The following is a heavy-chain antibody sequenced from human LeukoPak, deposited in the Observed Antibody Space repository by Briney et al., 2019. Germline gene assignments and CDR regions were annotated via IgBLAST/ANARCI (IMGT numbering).Heavy chain of an antibody. CDR2: INHSGST. CDR1: GVSFSGYY. J-gene: IGHJ4*02. Sequence: PSETLSLTCAVYGVSFSGYYWSWIRQPPGKGLEWIGEINHSGSTNYNPSLKSRVTISVDTSKNQFSLKLSSVTAADTAVYYCARANKYSSSWYDFDYWGQGTLVTVSS. D-gene: IGHD6-13*01. CDR3: ARANKYSSSWYDFDY. V-gene: IGHV4-34*01.